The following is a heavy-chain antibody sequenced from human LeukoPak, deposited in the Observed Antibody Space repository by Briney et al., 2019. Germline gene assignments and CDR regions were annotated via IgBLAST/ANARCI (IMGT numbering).Heavy chain of an antibody. Sequence: ASVKVSCKASGYTFTGYYMHWVRQAPGQGLEWMGWINPNSGGTNYAQKFQGRVTMTRDTSISTAYMELSRLRSDDTAVYYCARGTMGSGYSDAFGIWGQGTMVTVSS. V-gene: IGHV1-2*02. J-gene: IGHJ3*02. CDR1: GYTFTGYY. D-gene: IGHD3-3*01. CDR2: INPNSGGT. CDR3: ARGTMGSGYSDAFGI.